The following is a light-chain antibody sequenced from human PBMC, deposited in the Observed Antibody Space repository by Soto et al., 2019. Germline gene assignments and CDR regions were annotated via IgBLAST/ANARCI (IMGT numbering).Light chain of an antibody. Sequence: QSALTQPASVSGSPGQSITISCTGTSSDVGGYNYVSWYQQHPGKAPKLMIYDVSDRPSGVSSRFSGSKSGNTASLTIFGLQAEDEADYYCSSYTSRSTLVFGGGTKLTV. CDR1: SSDVGGYNY. V-gene: IGLV2-14*01. J-gene: IGLJ2*01. CDR3: SSYTSRSTLV. CDR2: DVS.